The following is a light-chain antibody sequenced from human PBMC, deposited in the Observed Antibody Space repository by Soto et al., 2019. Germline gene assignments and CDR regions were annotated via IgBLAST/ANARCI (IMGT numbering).Light chain of an antibody. CDR3: QHYSSYSEA. J-gene: IGKJ1*01. V-gene: IGKV1-5*03. Sequence: IQLTQSPSTLSASVGDRVTITCRASQSINSWLAWYQQKPGKPPNLLIYKASTLASGVPSRFSGSGSGTEFTLTISSLQPDDFATYYCQHYSSYSEAFGQGTKVDIK. CDR2: KAS. CDR1: QSINSW.